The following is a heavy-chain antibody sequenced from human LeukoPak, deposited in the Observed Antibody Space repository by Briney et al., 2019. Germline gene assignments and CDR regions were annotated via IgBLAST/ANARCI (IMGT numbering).Heavy chain of an antibody. CDR1: GGSVSSGSYY. V-gene: IGHV4-61*01. CDR2: ICYSGST. D-gene: IGHD2-15*01. CDR3: ARVVAVLAYGMDV. J-gene: IGHJ6*02. Sequence: SETLSLTCTVSGGSVSSGSYYWSWIRQPPGKGLEWIGYICYSGSTNYNPSLKSRVTISVDTSKNQFSLKLSSVTAADTAVYYCARVVAVLAYGMDVWGQGTTVTVSS.